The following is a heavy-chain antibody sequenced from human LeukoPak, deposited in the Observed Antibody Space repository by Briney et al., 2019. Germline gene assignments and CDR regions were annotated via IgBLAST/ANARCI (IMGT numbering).Heavy chain of an antibody. CDR2: INHSGST. CDR3: ARDGYYYDSSGYYEKMYYFDY. CDR1: DGSFSGYS. Sequence: PSETLSLTCAVYDGSFSGYSWSWIRQPPGKGLEWIGEINHSGSTNYNPSLKSRVTISLDTSKNQFSLNLSSVTAADTAVYYCARDGYYYDSSGYYEKMYYFDYWGQGTLVTVSS. J-gene: IGHJ4*02. D-gene: IGHD3-22*01. V-gene: IGHV4-34*01.